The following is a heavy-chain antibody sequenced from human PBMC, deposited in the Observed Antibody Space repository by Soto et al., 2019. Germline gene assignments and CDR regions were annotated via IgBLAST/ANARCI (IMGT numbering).Heavy chain of an antibody. D-gene: IGHD3-9*01. V-gene: IGHV3-23*01. J-gene: IGHJ5*02. CDR2: FSGSGGST. CDR3: AKDGNPIPYLTGYYRLGWFDP. Sequence: EVQLLESGGGLVQPGGSLRLSCAASGFTFSSYAMSWVRQAPGKGLEWVSAFSGSGGSTYYADSVKGRFTISRDNSKNTLYLQMNSLRAEDTAVYYCAKDGNPIPYLTGYYRLGWFDPWGQGTLVTVSS. CDR1: GFTFSSYA.